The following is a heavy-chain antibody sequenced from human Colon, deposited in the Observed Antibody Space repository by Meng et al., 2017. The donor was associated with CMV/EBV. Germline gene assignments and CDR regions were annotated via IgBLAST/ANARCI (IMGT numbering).Heavy chain of an antibody. CDR1: GFTFSSYA. CDR2: IGSSGTII. J-gene: IGHJ4*02. D-gene: IGHD6-19*01. CDR3: AKNGAWFRLDS. Sequence: GESLKISCVGSGFTFSSYAITWVRQAPGKGLDWVAVIGSSGTIIRYADSVKGRFDISRDNSTNTLYLEMNSLRVEDTAVYYCAKNGAWFRLDSWGQGTPVTVSS. V-gene: IGHV3-23*01.